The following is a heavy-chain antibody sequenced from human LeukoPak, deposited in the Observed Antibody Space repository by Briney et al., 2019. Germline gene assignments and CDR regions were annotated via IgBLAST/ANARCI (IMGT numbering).Heavy chain of an antibody. J-gene: IGHJ5*02. V-gene: IGHV4-59*08. D-gene: IGHD6-19*01. Sequence: SETLSLTCTVSGGSMINYYWSWIRLTPGKGLEWIAYAYHTGHTHYNPSLKSRATISLDTSKNQVSLKVNSVTAADTAVYYCARHYPIAVAGTGADWFDPWGQGTLVTVSS. CDR2: AYHTGHT. CDR1: GGSMINYY. CDR3: ARHYPIAVAGTGADWFDP.